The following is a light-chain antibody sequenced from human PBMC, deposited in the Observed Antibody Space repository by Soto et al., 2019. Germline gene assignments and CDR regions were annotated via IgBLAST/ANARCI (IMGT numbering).Light chain of an antibody. CDR3: SSYTSSSTLVV. CDR2: EVS. Sequence: QSALTQPASVSGSPGQSITISCTGTSSDVGGYNYVSWYQQHPGTAPKLMIYEVSNRPSGASNRFSGSKSGNTASLTISGLQAEDEADYYCSSYTSSSTLVVFGGGTKLTVL. J-gene: IGLJ2*01. CDR1: SSDVGGYNY. V-gene: IGLV2-14*01.